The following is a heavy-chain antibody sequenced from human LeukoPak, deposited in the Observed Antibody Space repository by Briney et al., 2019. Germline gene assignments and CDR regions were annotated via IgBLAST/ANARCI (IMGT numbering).Heavy chain of an antibody. CDR2: INPNSGGT. J-gene: IGHJ5*02. V-gene: IGHV1-2*02. CDR1: GYTFTGYY. Sequence: ASVKVSCKASGYTFTGYYVHWVRQAPGQGLEWMGWINPNSGGTNYAQKFQGRVTMTRDTSISTAYMELSRLRSDDTAVYYCARDKHCSSTSCGYNWFDPWGQGTLVTVSS. D-gene: IGHD2-2*01. CDR3: ARDKHCSSTSCGYNWFDP.